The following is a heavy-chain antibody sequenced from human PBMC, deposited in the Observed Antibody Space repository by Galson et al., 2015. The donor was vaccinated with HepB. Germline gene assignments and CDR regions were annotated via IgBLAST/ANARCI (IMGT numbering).Heavy chain of an antibody. V-gene: IGHV1-2*06. D-gene: IGHD1-20*01. CDR2: INPNSGGT. Sequence: SVKVSCKASGYTFTGYHMHWVRQAPGQGLEWMGRINPNSGGTNYAQKFQGRVTMTRDTSISTAYMELSRLRSDDTAVYYCARLPITYNWNRDAFDIWGQGTMVTVSS. CDR1: GYTFTGYH. CDR3: ARLPITYNWNRDAFDI. J-gene: IGHJ3*02.